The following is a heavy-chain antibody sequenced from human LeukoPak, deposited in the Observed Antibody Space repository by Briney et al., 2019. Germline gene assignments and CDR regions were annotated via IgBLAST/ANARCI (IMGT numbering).Heavy chain of an antibody. CDR1: GFIFSSYA. D-gene: IGHD3-22*01. CDR2: ISGSGGST. V-gene: IGHV3-23*01. J-gene: IGHJ4*02. Sequence: GGSLRLSCAASGFIFSSYAMSWVRQAPGKGLEWVSAISGSGGSTYYADSVKGRFTISRDNSKNTLYLQMNSLRAEDTAVYYCAKDQYYYDSSGYYLYWGQGTLVTVSS. CDR3: AKDQYYYDSSGYYLY.